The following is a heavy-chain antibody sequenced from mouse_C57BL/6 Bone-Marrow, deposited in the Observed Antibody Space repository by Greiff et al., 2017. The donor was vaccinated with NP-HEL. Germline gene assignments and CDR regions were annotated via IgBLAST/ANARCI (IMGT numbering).Heavy chain of an antibody. Sequence: VQLQQPGAELVKPGASVKLSCKASGYTFTSYWMQWVKQRPGQGLEWIGEIDPSDSYTNYNQNFKGKATLTVDTSSSTAYMQLSSLTSEDSAVYYCARDGYYWYFDVWGTGTTVTVSS. CDR2: IDPSDSYT. CDR3: ARDGYYWYFDV. V-gene: IGHV1-50*01. CDR1: GYTFTSYW. D-gene: IGHD2-3*01. J-gene: IGHJ1*03.